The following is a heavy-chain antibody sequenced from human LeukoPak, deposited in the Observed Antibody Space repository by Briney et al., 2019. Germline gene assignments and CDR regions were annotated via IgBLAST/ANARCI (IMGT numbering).Heavy chain of an antibody. V-gene: IGHV3-23*01. CDR1: GFTFSSYA. Sequence: GSLRLSCAASGFTFSSYAMSWVRQAPGKGLEWVSGISGSGAGTYYADSVKGRFTISRDNSKTTLYLQMDRLRADDTAVYYCAKGAVFRYFDWLFNYFYYWGQGTLVTVSS. D-gene: IGHD3-9*01. J-gene: IGHJ4*02. CDR3: AKGAVFRYFDWLFNYFYY. CDR2: ISGSGAGT.